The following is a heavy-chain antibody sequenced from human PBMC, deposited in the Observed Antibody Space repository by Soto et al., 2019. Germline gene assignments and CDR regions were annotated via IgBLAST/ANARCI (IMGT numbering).Heavy chain of an antibody. Sequence: GGSLRLACAASGFTFSSYAMHWVRQAPGKGLEWVAVISYDGSNKYYADSVKGRFTISRDNSKNTLYLQMNSLRAEDTAVYYCARDKRDLRFLEWSYYYXYWGQGSLVTVSS. V-gene: IGHV3-30-3*01. D-gene: IGHD3-3*01. CDR3: ARDKRDLRFLEWSYYYXY. J-gene: IGHJ4*02. CDR2: ISYDGSNK. CDR1: GFTFSSYA.